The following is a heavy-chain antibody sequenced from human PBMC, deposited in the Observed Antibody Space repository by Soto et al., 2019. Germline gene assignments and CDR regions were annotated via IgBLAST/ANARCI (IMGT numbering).Heavy chain of an antibody. Sequence: QVQLVESGGCLVKPGGSLRLSCAASGFTFSDYYMSWIRQAPGKGLEWVSYISGSGTYTNYGDSVKGRFTISRDNAKNSLYLQMNSLRAEDTAVYYCVRGGSYCGGDCFDYWGQGTLVTGSS. D-gene: IGHD2-21*02. CDR2: ISGSGTYT. V-gene: IGHV3-11*06. CDR1: GFTFSDYY. J-gene: IGHJ4*02. CDR3: VRGGSYCGGDCFDY.